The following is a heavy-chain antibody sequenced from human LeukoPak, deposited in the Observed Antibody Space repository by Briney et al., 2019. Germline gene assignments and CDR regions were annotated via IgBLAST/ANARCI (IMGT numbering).Heavy chain of an antibody. J-gene: IGHJ3*02. CDR2: INPNSGGT. CDR3: ATYYYDSHDAFDI. Sequence: ASVKVSCKASGYTFTGYYMHWVRQAPGQGLEWMGRINPNSGGTNYAQKFQGRVTMTRDTSISTAYMELSSLRSEDTAVYYCATYYYDSHDAFDIWGQGTMVTVSS. CDR1: GYTFTGYY. V-gene: IGHV1-2*06. D-gene: IGHD3-22*01.